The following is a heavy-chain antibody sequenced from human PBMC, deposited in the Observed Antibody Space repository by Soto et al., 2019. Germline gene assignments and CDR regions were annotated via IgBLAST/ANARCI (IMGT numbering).Heavy chain of an antibody. CDR2: ISHDGTNK. D-gene: IGHD3-22*01. CDR3: AKDEYYYSRSGYYIFDS. J-gene: IGHJ4*02. CDR1: GFTFSAYG. V-gene: IGHV3-30*18. Sequence: QAQLVESGGGVVQPGESLRLSCEVSGFTFSAYGMHWVRQAPGKGLEWVAAISHDGTNKNYGDSVKGRFTISRDNSKNTLYLQMNSLRPEDTALYHCAKDEYYYSRSGYYIFDSWGQGTLVTVSS.